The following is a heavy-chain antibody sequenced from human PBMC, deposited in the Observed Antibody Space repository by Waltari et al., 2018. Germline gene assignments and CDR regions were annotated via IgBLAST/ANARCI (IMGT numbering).Heavy chain of an antibody. J-gene: IGHJ5*02. D-gene: IGHD2-21*01. CDR1: GYTFFHYV. V-gene: IGHV1-8*02. CDR2: VNPNSGAT. Sequence: QVQLVQSGADVLRPGASATVSCRASGYTFFHYVITWGRQAAGQGLAWMGWVNPNSGATAYAQKFQGRITMTWDTSISTAYMEMSNLRSDDTAVLYCARGRDVFANFDYNWFDPWGQGTLVTVSS. CDR3: ARGRDVFANFDYNWFDP.